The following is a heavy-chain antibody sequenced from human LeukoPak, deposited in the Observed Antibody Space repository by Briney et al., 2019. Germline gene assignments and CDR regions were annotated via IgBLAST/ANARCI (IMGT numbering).Heavy chain of an antibody. V-gene: IGHV3-23*01. CDR2: ISGSGSST. CDR1: GFTFSSYA. J-gene: IGHJ4*02. D-gene: IGHD6-19*01. CDR3: AKGVAVASPYYFDY. Sequence: AGSLRLSCAASGFTFSSYAMSWVRQVPGKGLEWVSPISGSGSSTYYADSGKGRFTISRDNYKNTLYLQMNSLRAEDTAVYYCAKGVAVASPYYFDYWGQGTLVTVSS.